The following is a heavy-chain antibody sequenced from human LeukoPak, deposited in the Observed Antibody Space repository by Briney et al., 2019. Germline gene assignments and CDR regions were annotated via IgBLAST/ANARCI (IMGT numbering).Heavy chain of an antibody. CDR3: SRASDY. J-gene: IGHJ4*02. Sequence: GGSLRLSCAASGFPFSSYWMQWVRQAPGKGLVWVSRISSDGSGTVYADSVKGRFTISRDNARNMLFLQMSSLRVEDTAVYYCSRASDYWGRGTLVTV. CDR1: GFPFSSYW. V-gene: IGHV3-74*01. CDR2: ISSDGSGT.